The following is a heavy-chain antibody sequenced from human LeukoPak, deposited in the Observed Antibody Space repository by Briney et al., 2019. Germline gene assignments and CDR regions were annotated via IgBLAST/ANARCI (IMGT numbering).Heavy chain of an antibody. Sequence: GGSLRLSCAASGFTFSSYGMHWVRQAPGEGLEWVAVIWYDGSNKYYADSVKGRFTISRDNSKNTLYLQMNSLRAEDTAVYYCARGGYSSSWYFAFDIWGQGTMVTVSS. D-gene: IGHD6-13*01. J-gene: IGHJ3*02. CDR1: GFTFSSYG. CDR3: ARGGYSSSWYFAFDI. CDR2: IWYDGSNK. V-gene: IGHV3-33*08.